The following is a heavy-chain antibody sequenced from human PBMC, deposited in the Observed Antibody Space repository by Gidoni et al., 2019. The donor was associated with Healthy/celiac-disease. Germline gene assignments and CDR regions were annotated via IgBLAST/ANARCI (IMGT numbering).Heavy chain of an antibody. D-gene: IGHD6-19*01. Sequence: EVQLVQSGAEVKKPGESLKISCKGPGYSFTSYWIGWVRQMPGQGLEWLGIIYPGDSDTRYSPSFQGQVTISADKSISTAYLQWSSLKASDTAMYYCARVPYSSGWLGDYWGQGTLVTVSS. CDR2: IYPGDSDT. J-gene: IGHJ4*02. CDR1: GYSFTSYW. CDR3: ARVPYSSGWLGDY. V-gene: IGHV5-51*01.